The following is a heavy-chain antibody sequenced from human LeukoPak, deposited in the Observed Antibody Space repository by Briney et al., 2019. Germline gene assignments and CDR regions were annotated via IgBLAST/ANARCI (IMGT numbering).Heavy chain of an antibody. CDR2: ISYDGSNK. J-gene: IGHJ4*02. CDR1: GFTSSSYG. Sequence: GGSLRLSCAASGFTSSSYGMHWVRQAPGKGLEWVAVISYDGSNKYYADSVKGRFTISRDNSKNTLYLQMNSLRAEDTAVYYCAKDSCSSNSCPIEYWGQGTLVTVSS. CDR3: AKDSCSSNSCPIEY. D-gene: IGHD2-2*01. V-gene: IGHV3-30*18.